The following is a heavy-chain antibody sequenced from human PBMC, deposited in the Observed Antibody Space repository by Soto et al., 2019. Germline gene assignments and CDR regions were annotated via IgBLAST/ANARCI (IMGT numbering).Heavy chain of an antibody. CDR3: AKEVGCSSTSCYAIRTYYYYYGMDV. CDR2: ISYDGSNK. D-gene: IGHD2-2*01. V-gene: IGHV3-30*18. J-gene: IGHJ6*02. Sequence: GGSLRLSCAASGFTFSSYGMHWVRQAPGKGLEWVAVISYDGSNKYYADSVKGRLTISRDNSKNTLYLQMNSLRAEDTAVYYCAKEVGCSSTSCYAIRTYYYYYGMDVWGQGTTVTVSS. CDR1: GFTFSSYG.